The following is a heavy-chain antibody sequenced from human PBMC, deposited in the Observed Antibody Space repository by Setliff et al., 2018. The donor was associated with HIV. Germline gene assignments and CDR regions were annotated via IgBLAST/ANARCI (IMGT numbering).Heavy chain of an antibody. D-gene: IGHD5-18*01. CDR1: NFSISSGYY. CDR3: ASGYNYAYSDY. V-gene: IGHV4-38-2*01. Sequence: SETLSLTCAVSNFSISSGYYWGWIRQSPGKGLEWIGSMYHSGSTYSNPSLKSRVTMSIDTSKNQLSLKLRSVTAADTAVYYCASGYNYAYSDYWGQGTLVTVSS. CDR2: MYHSGST. J-gene: IGHJ4*02.